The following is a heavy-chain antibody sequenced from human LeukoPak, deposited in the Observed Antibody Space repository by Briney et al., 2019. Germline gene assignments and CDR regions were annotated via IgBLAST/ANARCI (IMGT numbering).Heavy chain of an antibody. D-gene: IGHD2-2*01. CDR3: SCYEDYYYGMDV. CDR1: GGSISSSSYY. CDR2: IYYSGST. Sequence: SETLSLTCTVSGGSISSSSYYWGWIRQPPGKGLEWIGSIYYSGSTYYNPSLKSRVTISVDTSKNQFSLKLSSVTAADTAVYYCSCYEDYYYGMDVWGQGTTVTVSS. V-gene: IGHV4-39*01. J-gene: IGHJ6*02.